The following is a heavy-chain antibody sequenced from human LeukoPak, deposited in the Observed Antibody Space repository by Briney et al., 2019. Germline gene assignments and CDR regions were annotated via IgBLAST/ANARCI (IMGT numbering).Heavy chain of an antibody. D-gene: IGHD4-17*01. V-gene: IGHV3-23*01. CDR3: ARVRPVTTPGYYYYYGMDV. CDR1: GFTFSSYA. Sequence: GGSLRLSCAASGFTFSSYAMNWVRQAPGKGLEWVSVVSGSGDSTYYADSFKGRFAISRDNSKNTLYLQMNSLRAEDTAVYYCARVRPVTTPGYYYYYGMDVWGQGTTVTVSS. J-gene: IGHJ6*02. CDR2: VSGSGDST.